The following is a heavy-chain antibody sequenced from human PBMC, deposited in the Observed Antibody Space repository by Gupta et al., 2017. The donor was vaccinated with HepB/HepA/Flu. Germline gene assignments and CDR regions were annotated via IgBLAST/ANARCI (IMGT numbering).Heavy chain of an antibody. CDR3: ARDTESGYDATWHYYYGMDV. J-gene: IGHJ6*02. CDR1: GFTFSSYG. Sequence: QVQLVESGGGVVQPGRSLRLSCAASGFTFSSYGMHWVRQAPGKGLEWVAVIWYDGSNKYYADSVKGRFTISRDNPKNTLYLQMNSLRAEDTAVYYCARDTESGYDATWHYYYGMDVWGQGTTVTVSS. D-gene: IGHD5-12*01. CDR2: IWYDGSNK. V-gene: IGHV3-33*01.